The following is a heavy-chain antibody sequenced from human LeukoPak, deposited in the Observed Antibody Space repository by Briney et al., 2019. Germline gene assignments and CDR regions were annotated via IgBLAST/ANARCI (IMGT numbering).Heavy chain of an antibody. CDR2: INPNSGGT. J-gene: IGHJ4*02. D-gene: IGHD3-22*01. CDR1: GYTFTGYY. V-gene: IGHV1-2*02. CDR3: ARGSSSGYYNNFDY. Sequence: GASVKVSCKASGYTFTGYYMHWVRQAPGQGLEWMGWINPNSGGTNYAQKFQGRVTMTRDTSISTAYMELSRLRSEDTAVYYCARGSSSGYYNNFDYWGQGTLVTVSS.